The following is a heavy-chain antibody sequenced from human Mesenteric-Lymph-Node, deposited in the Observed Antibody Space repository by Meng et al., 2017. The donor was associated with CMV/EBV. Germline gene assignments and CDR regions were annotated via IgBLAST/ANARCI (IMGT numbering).Heavy chain of an antibody. CDR3: ARGSSYDILTGYFDY. CDR1: GGSFSGYY. J-gene: IGHJ4*02. Sequence: QWQLHQWGAGLLKPSETLAVTCAVYGGSFSGYYWNWIRQSSEKGLEWIGEINHSGSTTYNPSFTSRIIISVDTSTNQISLNMSSVTAADTAVYYCARGSSYDILTGYFDYWGQGALVTVSS. D-gene: IGHD3-9*01. V-gene: IGHV4-34*01. CDR2: INHSGST.